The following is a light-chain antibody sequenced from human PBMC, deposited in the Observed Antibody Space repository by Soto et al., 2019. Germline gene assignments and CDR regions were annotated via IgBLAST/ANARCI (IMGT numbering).Light chain of an antibody. CDR2: WAS. CDR3: HQYYSLPVT. CDR1: QSILNSSNNKNQ. V-gene: IGKV4-1*01. Sequence: DIVMTQSPDSLAVSLGGRATINCKSSQSILNSSNNKNQLAWYQLKPGQPPKKLFWASTRENGVPDRFGGSGSGTDFTLTISSLQAEDVAVYYCHQYYSLPVTFGQGTRLEIK. J-gene: IGKJ5*01.